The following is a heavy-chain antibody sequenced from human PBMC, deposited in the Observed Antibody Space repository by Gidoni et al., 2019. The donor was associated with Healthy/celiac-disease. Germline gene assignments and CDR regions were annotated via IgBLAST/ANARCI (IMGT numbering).Heavy chain of an antibody. CDR2: ISSSSSYI. D-gene: IGHD6-13*01. J-gene: IGHJ4*02. V-gene: IGHV3-21*01. Sequence: EVQLVESGGGLVKLGGSLRLSCAPSGFTFSSYSMNLVRQAPGKGLEWVSSISSSSSYIYYADSVKGRFTISRDNAKNSLYLQMNSLRAEDTAVYYCAGGNSSSWYFDYWGQGTLVTVSS. CDR3: AGGNSSSWYFDY. CDR1: GFTFSSYS.